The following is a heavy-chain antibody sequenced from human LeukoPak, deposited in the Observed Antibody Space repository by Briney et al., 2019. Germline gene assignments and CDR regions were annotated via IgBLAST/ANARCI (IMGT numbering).Heavy chain of an antibody. CDR2: IKQDGSEK. CDR3: ARTRGYYDSSGYYWY. J-gene: IGHJ4*02. D-gene: IGHD3-22*01. V-gene: IGHV3-7*01. CDR1: GFTFSSYW. Sequence: GGSLRLSCAASGFTFSSYWMSWVRQAPGKGLEWVANIKQDGSEKYYVDSVKGRFTISRDNAKNSLYLQMNSLRAEDTAVYYCARTRGYYDSSGYYWYWGQGTLVTVSS.